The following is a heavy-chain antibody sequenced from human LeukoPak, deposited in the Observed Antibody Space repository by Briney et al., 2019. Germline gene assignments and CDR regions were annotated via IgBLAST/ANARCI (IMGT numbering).Heavy chain of an antibody. CDR2: IYYSGST. CDR1: GGSISSYY. D-gene: IGHD3-10*01. V-gene: IGHV4-59*01. CDR3: AGSFYGSGSPFDY. J-gene: IGHJ4*02. Sequence: SQTLSLTCTVSGGSISSYYWSWIRQPPGKGLEWIGYIYYSGSTNYNPSLKSRVTISVDTSKNQFSLKLSSATAADTAVYYCAGSFYGSGSPFDYWGQGTLVTVSS.